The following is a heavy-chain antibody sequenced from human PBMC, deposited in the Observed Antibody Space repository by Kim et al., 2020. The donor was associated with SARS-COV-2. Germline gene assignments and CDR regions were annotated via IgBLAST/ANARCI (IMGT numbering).Heavy chain of an antibody. V-gene: IGHV4-59*01. J-gene: IGHJ5*02. Sequence: SETLSLTCTVSGGSISSYYWSWIRQPPGKGLEWIGYIYYSGSTNYNPSLKSRVTISVDTSKNQFSLKLSSVTAADTAVYYCARGRRVYYADGTGFWFDPWGQGTLVTVSS. CDR3: ARGRRVYYADGTGFWFDP. CDR1: GGSISSYY. CDR2: IYYSGST. D-gene: IGHD6-6*01.